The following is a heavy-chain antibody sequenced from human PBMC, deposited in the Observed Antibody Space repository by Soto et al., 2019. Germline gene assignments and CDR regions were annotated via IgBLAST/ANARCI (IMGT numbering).Heavy chain of an antibody. CDR2: IYHSGST. CDR3: ARGRVPDTAMVNPPPDY. CDR1: GGSISSGGYS. V-gene: IGHV4-30-2*01. Sequence: QLQLQESGSGLVKPSQTLSLTCAVSGGSISSGGYSWSWIRQPPGKGLEWIGYIYHSGSTYYNPSLQSRVTISVDRSKNQFSLKLSSVTAADTAVYYCARGRVPDTAMVNPPPDYWGQGTLVTVSS. D-gene: IGHD5-18*01. J-gene: IGHJ4*02.